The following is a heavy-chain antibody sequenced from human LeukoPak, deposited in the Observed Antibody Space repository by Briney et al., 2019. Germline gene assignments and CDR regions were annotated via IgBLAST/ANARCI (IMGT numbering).Heavy chain of an antibody. CDR1: GGSFSGYY. CDR2: INHSGSA. Sequence: SETLSLTRAVYGGSFSGYYWSWIRQPPGKGLEWIGEINHSGSANYNPSLKSRVTLSIDTSKNRFSLILSSVTAADTAVYYCARSAGYSSAWGQGTRVTVSS. D-gene: IGHD6-19*01. CDR3: ARSAGYSSA. J-gene: IGHJ5*02. V-gene: IGHV4-34*01.